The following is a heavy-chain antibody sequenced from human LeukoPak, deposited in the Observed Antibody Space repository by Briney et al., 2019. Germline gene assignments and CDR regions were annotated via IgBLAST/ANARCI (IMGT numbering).Heavy chain of an antibody. Sequence: PGGSLRLSCAASGFTFSSYSMNWVRQAPGKGLEWVSSISSSSSYIYYADSVKGRFTISRDNAKNSLYLQMNSLRAEDTAVYYCARDRRDSWEMATTINLDYWGQGTLVTVSS. D-gene: IGHD5-24*01. CDR2: ISSSSSYI. J-gene: IGHJ4*02. CDR1: GFTFSSYS. V-gene: IGHV3-21*01. CDR3: ARDRRDSWEMATTINLDY.